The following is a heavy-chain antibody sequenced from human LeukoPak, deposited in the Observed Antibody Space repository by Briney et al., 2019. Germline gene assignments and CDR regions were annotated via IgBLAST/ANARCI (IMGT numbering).Heavy chain of an antibody. CDR2: IYTSGST. CDR3: ARMGAIAGASANPDH. V-gene: IGHV4-61*02. Sequence: SETLSLTCTVSGGSISSGSYYWSWIRQPAGKGLEWIGRIYTSGSTNYNPSLKSRVTISVDTSKNQFSLRLSSVTAADTAVYYCARMGAIAGASANPDHWGQGTLVTVSS. D-gene: IGHD4/OR15-4a*01. J-gene: IGHJ4*02. CDR1: GGSISSGSYY.